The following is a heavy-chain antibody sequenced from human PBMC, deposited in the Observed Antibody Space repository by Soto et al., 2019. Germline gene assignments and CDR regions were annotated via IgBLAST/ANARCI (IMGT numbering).Heavy chain of an antibody. D-gene: IGHD3-22*01. Sequence: QVQLVQSGAELRKPGASVKVSCKASGYSFSSYGINWVRQAPGQGLEWMGWINTYNGNRNYAQKFANRVTVXTATSTNTVYMELRSLKSDDTAIYYCARDRLRGYDSSGFYSWGQGTLVTVSS. CDR1: GYSFSSYG. V-gene: IGHV1-18*01. CDR3: ARDRLRGYDSSGFYS. J-gene: IGHJ4*02. CDR2: INTYNGNR.